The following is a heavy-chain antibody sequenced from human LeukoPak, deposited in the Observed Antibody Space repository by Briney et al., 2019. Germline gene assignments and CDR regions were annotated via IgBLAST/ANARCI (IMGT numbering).Heavy chain of an antibody. D-gene: IGHD3-9*01. Sequence: PSETLSLTCTVSGGSISSYYWSWIRQPAGKGLEWIGRIYTSGSTNYNPSLKSRVTMSVDTSKNQFSLKLSSVTAADTAAYYCARAGRYFDWLHWFDPWGQGTLVTVSS. V-gene: IGHV4-4*07. CDR3: ARAGRYFDWLHWFDP. CDR1: GGSISSYY. CDR2: IYTSGST. J-gene: IGHJ5*02.